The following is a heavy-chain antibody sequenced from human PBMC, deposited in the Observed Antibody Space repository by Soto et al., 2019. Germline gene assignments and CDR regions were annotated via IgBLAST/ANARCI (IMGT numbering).Heavy chain of an antibody. CDR3: ARTYYYGSGSYGFLCY. V-gene: IGHV1-8*01. Sequence: APVKVSCKASGYTFTSYDINWVRQATGQGLEWMGWMNPNSGNTGYAQKFQGRVTMTRNTSISTAYMELSSLRSEDTAVYYCARTYYYGSGSYGFLCYWDQGTLVTGS. D-gene: IGHD3-10*01. J-gene: IGHJ4*02. CDR2: MNPNSGNT. CDR1: GYTFTSYD.